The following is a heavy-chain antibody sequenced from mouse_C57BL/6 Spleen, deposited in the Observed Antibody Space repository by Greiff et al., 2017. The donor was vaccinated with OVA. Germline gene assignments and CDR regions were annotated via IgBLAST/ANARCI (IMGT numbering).Heavy chain of an antibody. CDR1: GYTFTDYY. CDR2: INPNNGGT. CDR3: AREGLRHWDFDV. Sequence: EVQLQQSGPELVKPGASVKISCKASGYTFTDYYMNWVKQSHGKSLEWIGDINPNNGGTSYNQKFKGKATLTVDKSSSTAYMELRSLTSEDSAVYYCAREGLRHWDFDVWGTGTTVTVSS. V-gene: IGHV1-26*01. J-gene: IGHJ1*03. D-gene: IGHD2-4*01.